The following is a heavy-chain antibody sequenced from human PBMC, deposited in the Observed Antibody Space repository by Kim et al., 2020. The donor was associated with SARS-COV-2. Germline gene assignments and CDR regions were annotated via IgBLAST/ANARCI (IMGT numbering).Heavy chain of an antibody. J-gene: IGHJ4*02. D-gene: IGHD4-17*01. Sequence: SETLSLTCAVSGGSISSSNWWSWVRQPPGKGLEWIGEIYHSGSTNYNPSLKSRVTISVDKSKNQFSLKLSSVTAADTAVYYCARASGRDYGDYLYYFDYWGQGTLVTVSS. CDR3: ARASGRDYGDYLYYFDY. CDR2: IYHSGST. CDR1: GGSISSSNW. V-gene: IGHV4-4*02.